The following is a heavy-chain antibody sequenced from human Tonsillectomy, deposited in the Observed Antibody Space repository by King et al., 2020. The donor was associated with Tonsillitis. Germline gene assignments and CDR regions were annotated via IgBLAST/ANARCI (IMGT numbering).Heavy chain of an antibody. CDR3: AREGGYCSGGSCYSFFDY. Sequence: QLVQSGAEVKKPGASVKVSCKASGYTFTTYGITWVRQAPGQGLEWMGWISAYNGNTNYAQNLQGRVTMTTDTSTSTAYMELRSLRSDDTAVYYCAREGGYCSGGSCYSFFDYWGQGTLVTVSS. V-gene: IGHV1-18*04. CDR2: ISAYNGNT. D-gene: IGHD2-15*01. J-gene: IGHJ4*02. CDR1: GYTFTTYG.